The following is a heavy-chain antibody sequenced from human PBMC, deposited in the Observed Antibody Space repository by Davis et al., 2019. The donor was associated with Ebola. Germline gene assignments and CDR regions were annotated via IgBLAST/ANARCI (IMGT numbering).Heavy chain of an antibody. Sequence: GESLKISCAASGFTFSSYAMSWVRQAPGKGLEWVSAISGSGGSTYYADSVKGRFTISRDNSKNTLYLQMNSLRAEDTAVYYCARDRSPYYYDSSGYPFWYFDLWGRGTLVTVSS. CDR2: ISGSGGST. D-gene: IGHD3-22*01. V-gene: IGHV3-23*01. J-gene: IGHJ2*01. CDR1: GFTFSSYA. CDR3: ARDRSPYYYDSSGYPFWYFDL.